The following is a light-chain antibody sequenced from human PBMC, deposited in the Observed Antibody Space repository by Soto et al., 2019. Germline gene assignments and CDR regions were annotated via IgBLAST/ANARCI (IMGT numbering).Light chain of an antibody. V-gene: IGLV2-14*01. Sequence: QSALTQPASVSGSPGQSITSCCTGASSDVGGYNYVSWYQQHPGKAPKLMIYDVSNRPSGVSNRFSGSKSGNTASLTISGLQAEDEADYYCSSYTSSSTLEVFGTGTKVTVL. CDR1: SSDVGGYNY. CDR3: SSYTSSSTLEV. CDR2: DVS. J-gene: IGLJ1*01.